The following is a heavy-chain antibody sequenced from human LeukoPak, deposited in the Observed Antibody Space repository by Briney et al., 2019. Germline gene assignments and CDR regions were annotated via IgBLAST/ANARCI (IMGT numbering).Heavy chain of an antibody. CDR2: INPNSGGT. J-gene: IGHJ6*02. V-gene: IGHV1-2*04. CDR1: GYTFTGYY. CDR3: ATQKVYYYYGMDV. Sequence: ASVKVSCKASGYTFTGYYMHWVRQAPGQGLEWMGWINPNSGGTNYAQKFQGWVTMTRDTSISTAYMELSRLRSDDTAVYYCATQKVYYYYGMDVWGQGTTVTVSS.